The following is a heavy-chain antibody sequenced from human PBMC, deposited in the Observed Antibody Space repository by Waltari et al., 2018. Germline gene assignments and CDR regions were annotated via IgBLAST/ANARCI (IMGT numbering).Heavy chain of an antibody. Sequence: QVQLVQSGAEVKKPGSSVKVSCKASGGTFSSYAISWVRQAPGQGLEWMGGIIPIFGTANYAQKFQGRVTITADESTSTAYMELSSLRSEDTAVYYCASRTGDTAMDTYYYYGMDVWGQGTTVTVSS. CDR2: IIPIFGTA. CDR1: GGTFSSYA. D-gene: IGHD5-18*01. J-gene: IGHJ6*02. CDR3: ASRTGDTAMDTYYYYGMDV. V-gene: IGHV1-69*01.